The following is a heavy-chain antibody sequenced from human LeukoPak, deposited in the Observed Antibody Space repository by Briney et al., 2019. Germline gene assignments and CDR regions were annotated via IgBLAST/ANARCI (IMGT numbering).Heavy chain of an antibody. CDR3: ARGGSSSWFAWFDP. V-gene: IGHV3-64*01. CDR1: GFTFSSYA. D-gene: IGHD6-13*01. Sequence: PGGSLRLSCAASGFTFSSYAMHWVRQAPGKGLEYVSAISSNGGSTYYANSVKGRFTISRDNSKNTLYLQMGSLRAEDMAVYYCARGGSSSWFAWFDPWGQGTLVTVSS. J-gene: IGHJ5*02. CDR2: ISSNGGST.